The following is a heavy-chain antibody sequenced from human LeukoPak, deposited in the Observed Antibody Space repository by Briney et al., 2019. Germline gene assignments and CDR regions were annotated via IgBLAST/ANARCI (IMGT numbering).Heavy chain of an antibody. J-gene: IGHJ5*02. CDR1: GGSISSSSYY. CDR2: IYYSGST. V-gene: IGHV4-39*07. CDR3: ASSGWYGNWFDP. Sequence: SETLSLTCTVSGGSISSSSYYWGWIRQPPGKGLEWIGSIYYSGSTYYNPSLKSRVTISVDTSKNQFSLKLSSVTAADTAVYYCASSGWYGNWFDPWGQGTLVTVSS. D-gene: IGHD6-19*01.